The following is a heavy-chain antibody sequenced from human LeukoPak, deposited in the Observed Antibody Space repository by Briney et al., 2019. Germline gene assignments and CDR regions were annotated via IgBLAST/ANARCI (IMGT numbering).Heavy chain of an antibody. V-gene: IGHV3-30-3*01. D-gene: IGHD1-26*01. CDR1: GFTFSSYA. CDR2: ISYDGSNK. CDR3: ATDQTERWFDP. J-gene: IGHJ5*02. Sequence: GGSLRLSCAASGFTFSSYAMHWVRQAPGKGLEWVAVISYDGSNKYYADSVKGRFTISRDNSKNTLYLQMNSLRAEDTAVYYCATDQTERWFDPWGQGTLVTVSS.